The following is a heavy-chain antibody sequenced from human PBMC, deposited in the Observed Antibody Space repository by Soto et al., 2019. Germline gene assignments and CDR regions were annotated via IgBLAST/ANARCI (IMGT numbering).Heavy chain of an antibody. V-gene: IGHV1-69*13. J-gene: IGHJ6*02. CDR2: IIPIFGTA. D-gene: IGHD3-10*01. Sequence: SVKVSCKASGGTFSSYAISWVRQAPGQGLEWMGGIIPIFGTANYAQKFQGRVTITADESASTAYMELSSLRSEDTAVYYCASCGSGINYYYYGMDVWGQGTTVTVSS. CDR3: ASCGSGINYYYYGMDV. CDR1: GGTFSSYA.